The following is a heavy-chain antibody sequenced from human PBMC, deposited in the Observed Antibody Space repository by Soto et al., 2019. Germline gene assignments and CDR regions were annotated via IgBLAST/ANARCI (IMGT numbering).Heavy chain of an antibody. CDR1: GFGFNGYD. CDR2: ISTAGDT. J-gene: IGHJ6*02. CDR3: ARGGDRFDGMDV. V-gene: IGHV3-13*01. D-gene: IGHD3-16*01. Sequence: EVQLVESGGGLVQPGGSLRLSCAASGFGFNGYDMHWVRQAPGKNLEWVAAISTAGDTYYLGSVKGRFTISREDAKNSLSLQMNSLRVGDTAVYSCARGGDRFDGMDVWGQGTTVTVSS.